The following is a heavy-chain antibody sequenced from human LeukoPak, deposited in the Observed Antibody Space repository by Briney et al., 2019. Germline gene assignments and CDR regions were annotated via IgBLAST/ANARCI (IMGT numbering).Heavy chain of an antibody. CDR1: GFIFKTYA. V-gene: IGHV3-33*06. J-gene: IGHJ2*01. Sequence: GGSLRLSCAASGFIFKTYAMHWVRQAPGKGLEWVTMIWYDGSNKYYGDSVKGRFTISRDNSKNTVYLQMNSLRAEDTAVYYCAKEDWYFDLWGRGTLVTVSS. CDR3: AKEDWYFDL. CDR2: IWYDGSNK.